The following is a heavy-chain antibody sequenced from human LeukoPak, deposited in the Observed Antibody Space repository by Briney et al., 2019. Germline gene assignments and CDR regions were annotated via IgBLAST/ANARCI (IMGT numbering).Heavy chain of an antibody. CDR2: IIPKSGGT. CDR1: GYIFIDYY. Sequence: ASVKVSCKASGYIFIDYYIHWVRQAPGQGLEWMGWIIPKSGGTNYAQNFQGRVTMTRDTSTSTAYMELSRLRSDDTAVYYCAKDHGTGCTDSWGQGTLVTVSS. D-gene: IGHD6-19*01. J-gene: IGHJ4*02. V-gene: IGHV1-2*02. CDR3: AKDHGTGCTDS.